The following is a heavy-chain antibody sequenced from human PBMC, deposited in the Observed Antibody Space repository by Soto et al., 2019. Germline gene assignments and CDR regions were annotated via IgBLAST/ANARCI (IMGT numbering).Heavy chain of an antibody. V-gene: IGHV3-13*01. D-gene: IGHD2-15*01. CDR1: GFTVSSYD. CDR2: IGTAGDT. CDR3: VRGSYCSAGSCYPVGALDI. Sequence: GGSLRLSCAASGFTVSSYDLHWVRQVTGKGLEWVSGIGTAGDTYYPGSVRGRLITSRDHDKNFLYLQMNSLRDGDTAVYHCVRGSYCSAGSCYPVGALDIWGQGTMVTVS. J-gene: IGHJ3*02.